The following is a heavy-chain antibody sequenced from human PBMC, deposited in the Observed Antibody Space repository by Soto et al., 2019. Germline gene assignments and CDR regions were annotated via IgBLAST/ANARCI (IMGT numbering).Heavy chain of an antibody. D-gene: IGHD3-16*01. Sequence: SETLSLTCTVSGGSISSGDYYWSWIRQRPGKGLEWIGHIYSSGSAYYNPSLKSRVTISLHTSKNQFSLRLTSVTAADTAMYYCARDTRDIWGTFSDYWGQGTLVTVSS. CDR1: GGSISSGDYY. CDR3: ARDTRDIWGTFSDY. V-gene: IGHV4-31*02. CDR2: IYSSGSA. J-gene: IGHJ4*02.